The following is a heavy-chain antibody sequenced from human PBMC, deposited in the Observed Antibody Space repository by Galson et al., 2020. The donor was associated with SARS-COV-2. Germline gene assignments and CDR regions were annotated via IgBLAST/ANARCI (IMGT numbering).Heavy chain of an antibody. CDR3: AREASWAMFAMDV. CDR1: GFTFSLSS. Sequence: GGSLRLSCEVYGFTFSLSSMTWVRQAPGKGLEWVSSISSSSDYIYHAESLKGRFTISRDNAKNTLFLQMNSLRADDTAVYFCAREASWAMFAMDVWGQGTTVTVSS. CDR2: ISSSSDYI. D-gene: IGHD3-10*02. J-gene: IGHJ6*02. V-gene: IGHV3-21*06.